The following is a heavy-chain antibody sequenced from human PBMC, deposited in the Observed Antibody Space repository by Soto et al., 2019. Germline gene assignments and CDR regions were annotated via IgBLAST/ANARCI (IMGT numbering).Heavy chain of an antibody. CDR1: GFILSDCA. CDR2: ISSSSSVI. CDR3: PRDLSWVLNCYSYMDF. Sequence: EVQLVESGGGLVQPGGSLRLSCATSGFILSDCAMNWVRQAPGKGLEWVSYISSSSSVIDYADSVKGRFTVSRDNAGNSRYPQLKGLGARETAVFSWPRDLSWVLNCYSYMDFWAKGPRSPSP. J-gene: IGHJ6*03. D-gene: IGHD2-15*01. V-gene: IGHV3-48*01.